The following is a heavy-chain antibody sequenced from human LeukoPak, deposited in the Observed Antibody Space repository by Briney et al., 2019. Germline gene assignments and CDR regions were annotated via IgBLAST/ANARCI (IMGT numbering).Heavy chain of an antibody. CDR2: MWYDGSNK. CDR1: GFTLNNYG. V-gene: IGHV3-33*01. CDR3: ARDRDCSGGSCYIKFDP. D-gene: IGHD2-15*01. J-gene: IGHJ5*02. Sequence: GRSLRLSCATSGFTLNNYGMHWVRQAPGKGLEWVAVMWYDGSNKYYADSVRGRFTISRDNSKNTLYLQMNSLRAEDTAVYYCARDRDCSGGSCYIKFDPWGQGTLVTVSS.